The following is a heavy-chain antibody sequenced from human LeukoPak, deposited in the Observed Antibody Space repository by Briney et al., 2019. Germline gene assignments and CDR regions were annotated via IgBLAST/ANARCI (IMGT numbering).Heavy chain of an antibody. J-gene: IGHJ4*02. D-gene: IGHD1/OR15-1a*01. Sequence: ASVKVSCKASGYTFTGYYMHWVRQAPGQGLEWMGWVNPNSGATSYAQKFHGRVTMTRDTSITTAYMELSILKSDDTAVYYCARDTSGNNFEYWGQGTLVSVSS. V-gene: IGHV1-2*02. CDR2: VNPNSGAT. CDR1: GYTFTGYY. CDR3: ARDTSGNNFEY.